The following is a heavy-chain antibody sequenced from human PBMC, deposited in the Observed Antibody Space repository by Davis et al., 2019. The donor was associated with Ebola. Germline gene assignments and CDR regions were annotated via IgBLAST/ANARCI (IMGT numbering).Heavy chain of an antibody. V-gene: IGHV4-31*03. J-gene: IGHJ5*02. CDR2: IYYSGST. CDR3: ARGIAVAVANWFDP. Sequence: SETLSLTCTVSGGSISSGGYYWSWIRQHPGKGLEWIGYIYYSGSTYYNPSLKSRVTISVDTSKNQFSLKLSSVTAADTAVYYCARGIAVAVANWFDPWGQGTLVTVSS. CDR1: GGSISSGGYY. D-gene: IGHD6-19*01.